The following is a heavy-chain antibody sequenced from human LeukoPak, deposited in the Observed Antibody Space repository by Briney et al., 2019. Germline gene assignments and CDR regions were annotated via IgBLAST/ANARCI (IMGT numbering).Heavy chain of an antibody. Sequence: SETLSLTCTVYGGSISSSDYYWGWIRQPPGKGLDWIASIYYSGTTHYNPSHQSRVTMSVDTPKNQFSLKLSSVTAADTAVYYCARVNTQGVPSPWGQGILVIVSS. CDR3: ARVNTQGVPSP. CDR1: GGSISSSDYY. CDR2: IYYSGTT. J-gene: IGHJ5*02. D-gene: IGHD2-15*01. V-gene: IGHV4-39*01.